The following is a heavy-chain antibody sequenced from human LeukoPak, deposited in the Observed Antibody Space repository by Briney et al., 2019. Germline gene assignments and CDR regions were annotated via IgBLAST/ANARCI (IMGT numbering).Heavy chain of an antibody. CDR3: AKDLTRYYYDSSGYLQH. J-gene: IGHJ1*01. CDR2: ISYDGSNK. Sequence: PGGSLRLSCAASGFTFSSYGMHWVRQAPGKGLEWVAVISYDGSNKYYADSVKGRFTISRDNSKNTLYLQMNSLRAEDTAVYYCAKDLTRYYYDSSGYLQHWGQGTLVTVSS. CDR1: GFTFSSYG. D-gene: IGHD3-22*01. V-gene: IGHV3-30*18.